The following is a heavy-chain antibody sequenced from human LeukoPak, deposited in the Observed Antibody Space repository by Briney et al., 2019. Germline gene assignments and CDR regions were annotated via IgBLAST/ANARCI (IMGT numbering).Heavy chain of an antibody. V-gene: IGHV3-21*01. CDR1: GFSFSTST. CDR3: VSGDNRDY. CDR2: IGKTSRDM. D-gene: IGHD1-14*01. Sequence: KPGGSLRLSCAASGFSFSTSTMNWVRQAPGKGLEWISSIGKTSRDMYYADSVRGRFTISRDNAKNSLFLLMNSLRVEDTSVYYCVSGDNRDYWGQGTLVTVSS. J-gene: IGHJ4*02.